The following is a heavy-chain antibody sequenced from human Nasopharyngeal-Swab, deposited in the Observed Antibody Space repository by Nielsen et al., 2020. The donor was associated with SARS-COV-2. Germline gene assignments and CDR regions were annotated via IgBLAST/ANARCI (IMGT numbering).Heavy chain of an antibody. D-gene: IGHD3-10*01. V-gene: IGHV4-34*01. CDR1: GGSFSGYY. CDR3: ARQREAGRMVRGVIMTFADAFDI. J-gene: IGHJ3*02. Sequence: SETLSLTCAVYGGSFSGYYWSWIRQPPGKGLEWIGEINHSGSTNYNPSLKSRVTTSVDTSKNQFSLKLSSVMAADTAVYYCARQREAGRMVRGVIMTFADAFDIWGQGTMVTVSS. CDR2: INHSGST.